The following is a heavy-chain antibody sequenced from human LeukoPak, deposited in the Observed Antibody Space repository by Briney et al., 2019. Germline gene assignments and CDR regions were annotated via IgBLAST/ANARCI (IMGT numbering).Heavy chain of an antibody. J-gene: IGHJ3*02. D-gene: IGHD5-12*01. CDR1: VDSVSSNNAA. CDR3: AREDRLSFDI. V-gene: IGHV6-1*01. CDR2: TYYRSKWYY. Sequence: SQTLSLTRAISVDSVSSNNAAWHWIRQSPSRGLEWLGRTYYRSKWYYDYAVSLRSRVTINPDTSKNHFSLQLSSVAPADTAVYFCAREDRLSFDIWGQGTMVTVSS.